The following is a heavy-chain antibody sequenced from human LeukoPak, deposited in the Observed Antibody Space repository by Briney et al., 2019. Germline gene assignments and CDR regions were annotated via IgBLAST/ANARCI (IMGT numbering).Heavy chain of an antibody. Sequence: PGGSLRLSCAASGFTVSSNYMNWVRQAPGKGLEWVLIIYSGGTTYYADSVKGRFTISRDNSKNTLYLQMNSLRAEDTAVYYCARDGEWELLGYWGQGTLVTVSS. CDR2: IYSGGTT. D-gene: IGHD1-26*01. V-gene: IGHV3-66*01. CDR1: GFTVSSNY. J-gene: IGHJ4*02. CDR3: ARDGEWELLGY.